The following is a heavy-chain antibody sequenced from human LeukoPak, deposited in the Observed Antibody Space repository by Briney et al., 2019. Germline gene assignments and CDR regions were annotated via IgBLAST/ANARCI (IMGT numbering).Heavy chain of an antibody. CDR2: IIPIFGTA. J-gene: IGHJ4*02. V-gene: IGHV1-69*05. CDR1: GGTFSSYA. D-gene: IGHD3-22*01. CDR3: ARETDRYDSSGYYSY. Sequence: SAVKVSCKASGGTFSSYAISWVRQAPGQGLEWMGGIIPIFGTANYAQKFQGRVTITTDESTSTAYMELSSLSTEDTAVYYCARETDRYDSSGYYSYWGQGTLVTVSS.